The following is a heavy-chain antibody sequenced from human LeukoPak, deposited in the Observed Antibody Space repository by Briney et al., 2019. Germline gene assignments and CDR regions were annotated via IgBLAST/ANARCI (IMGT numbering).Heavy chain of an antibody. CDR2: INHSGST. CDR1: GGSIRGYY. V-gene: IGHV4-34*01. CDR3: ARHGYSYGLGY. Sequence: SETLSLTCAVYGGSIRGYYWSWIRQPPGKGLEWIGEINHSGSTNYNPSLKSRVTISVDTSKNQFSLKLSSVTAADTAVYYCARHGYSYGLGYWGQGTLVTVSS. D-gene: IGHD5-18*01. J-gene: IGHJ4*02.